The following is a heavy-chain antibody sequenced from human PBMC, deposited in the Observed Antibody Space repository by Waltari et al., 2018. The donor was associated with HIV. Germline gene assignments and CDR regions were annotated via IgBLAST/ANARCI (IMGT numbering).Heavy chain of an antibody. D-gene: IGHD3-22*01. CDR2: IYRTTST. Sequence: QLQESGPGLVKPSETLALTCSVSDDSIRTSNHYLGWVRQPPGKGLELIGSIYRTTSTYYTTSLNTRFTIPVEASLGQFSLRLTVVTAEDTALYSCARQEDSYDTIGYHYVLGHFAMWGQGTMCTVCS. CDR1: DDSIRTSNHY. J-gene: IGHJ3*02. CDR3: ARQEDSYDTIGYHYVLGHFAM. V-gene: IGHV4-39*01.